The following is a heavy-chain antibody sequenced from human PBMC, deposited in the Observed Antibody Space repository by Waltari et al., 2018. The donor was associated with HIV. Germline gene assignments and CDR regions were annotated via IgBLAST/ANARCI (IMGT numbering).Heavy chain of an antibody. Sequence: QVQLQQSGPGLVKPSQTLSLSCAISGDSISRDSVVWNWIRLSPSRGLEWLGRTYYRSKWYNDYALSVRSRISINADTSKNQFSLQVNSVTPEDTAVYYCATSRGSHHSNYAMDVWGQGTAVTVSS. CDR3: ATSRGSHHSNYAMDV. V-gene: IGHV6-1*01. CDR2: TYYRSKWYN. J-gene: IGHJ6*02. CDR1: GDSISRDSVV. D-gene: IGHD2-15*01.